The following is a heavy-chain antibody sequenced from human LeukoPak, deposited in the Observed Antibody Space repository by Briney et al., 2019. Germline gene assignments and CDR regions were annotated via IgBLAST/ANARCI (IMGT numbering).Heavy chain of an antibody. V-gene: IGHV1-69*04. CDR1: GGTFSSYA. Sequence: SVKVSCKASGGTFSSYAISWVRQAPGQGLEWMGRIIPILGIANYAQKFQGRVTITADKSTSTAYMELSSLRSEDTAVYYCARDQLDGFFDYWGQGALVTVSS. J-gene: IGHJ4*02. D-gene: IGHD3-10*01. CDR3: ARDQLDGFFDY. CDR2: IIPILGIA.